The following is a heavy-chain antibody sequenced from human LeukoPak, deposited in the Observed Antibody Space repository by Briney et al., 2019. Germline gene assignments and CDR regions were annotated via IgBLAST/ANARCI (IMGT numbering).Heavy chain of an antibody. CDR1: GFTFSSYA. V-gene: IGHV3-23*01. Sequence: GGSLRVSCAASGFTFSSYAMSWVRQPPGKGLEWVSVISGGGGSTYYADSVKGRLTISRDNSKNTLYLQMNSLRAEDTAVYYCAKEIYGDSTGGRFHHWGQGTLVTVSS. CDR3: AKEIYGDSTGGRFHH. J-gene: IGHJ1*01. D-gene: IGHD4-17*01. CDR2: ISGGGGST.